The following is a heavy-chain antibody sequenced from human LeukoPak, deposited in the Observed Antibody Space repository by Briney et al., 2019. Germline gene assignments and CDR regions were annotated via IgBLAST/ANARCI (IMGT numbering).Heavy chain of an antibody. J-gene: IGHJ4*02. Sequence: SETLSLTCTVSGGSISSYYWSWIRQPPGKGLEWIGYIYYSGSTNYNPSLKSRVTISVDTSKNQFSLKLSSVTAAYTAVYYCARVSNYYDSSGYYIDYWGQGTLVTVSS. CDR2: IYYSGST. V-gene: IGHV4-59*08. D-gene: IGHD3-22*01. CDR3: ARVSNYYDSSGYYIDY. CDR1: GGSISSYY.